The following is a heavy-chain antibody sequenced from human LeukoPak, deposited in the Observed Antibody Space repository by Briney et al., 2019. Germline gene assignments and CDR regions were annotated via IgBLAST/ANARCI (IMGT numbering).Heavy chain of an antibody. J-gene: IGHJ4*02. CDR2: INSDGNSI. V-gene: IGHV3-74*01. CDR3: AREDTSLVASSRLED. CDR1: GFSISGHW. Sequence: GGSLRLSCAASGFSISGHWMHWVRQGPGRGLVWVSRINSDGNSIDYADSVKGRFTISRDNANNTVYLQMNSLRAEDTAIYYCAREDTSLVASSRLEDWGQGTLVRVSS. D-gene: IGHD3-9*01.